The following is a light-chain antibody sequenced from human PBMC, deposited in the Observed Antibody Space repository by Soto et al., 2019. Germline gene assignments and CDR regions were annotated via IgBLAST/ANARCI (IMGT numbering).Light chain of an antibody. J-gene: IGKJ4*01. CDR2: AAS. V-gene: IGKV3-11*01. CDR3: QQRRNPALT. CDR1: QSVRSY. Sequence: EVVLTQSPGTLSLSPGERATLSCRASQSVRSYLAWYQQKPGQAPRLLIYAASNRATGIPARFSGSGSGTDFTLTIRSLEPEDFAVYYCQQRRNPALTFGGGTKVDIK.